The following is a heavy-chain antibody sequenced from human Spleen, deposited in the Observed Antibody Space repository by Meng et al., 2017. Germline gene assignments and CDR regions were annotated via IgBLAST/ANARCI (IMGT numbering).Heavy chain of an antibody. CDR1: GYNFPDYW. Sequence: ASVKVSCKPSGYNFPDYWLHWVRRAPGQGLEWMGRIDPKSGDTHYAQRFQGRVTMTGDTSISTAYMELSGLRSDDTAMYYCARGPLAAAGRNWFDPWGQGTLVTVSS. CDR2: IDPKSGDT. J-gene: IGHJ5*02. D-gene: IGHD6-13*01. V-gene: IGHV1-2*06. CDR3: ARGPLAAAGRNWFDP.